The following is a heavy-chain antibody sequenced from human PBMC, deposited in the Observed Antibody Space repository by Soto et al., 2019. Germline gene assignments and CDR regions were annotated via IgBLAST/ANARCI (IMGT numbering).Heavy chain of an antibody. CDR3: VRDSFDSSGRYYGMDV. V-gene: IGHV3-74*01. CDR1: GFTLSRHW. D-gene: IGHD3-22*01. J-gene: IGHJ6*02. Sequence: EVQLVESGGGLVQPGGSLRLSCLASGFTLSRHWMHWVRQAPGKGLLWVSRINPDGSFTSYADSVRGRFTISRDNAKNKLYLKMCTLRAEDTAVYFCVRDSFDSSGRYYGMDVWGQGTTVTVSS. CDR2: INPDGSFT.